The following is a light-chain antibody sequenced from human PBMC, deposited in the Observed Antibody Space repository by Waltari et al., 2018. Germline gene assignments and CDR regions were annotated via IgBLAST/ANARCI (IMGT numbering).Light chain of an antibody. J-gene: IGKJ2*01. CDR1: QSVRRY. CDR2: GAS. Sequence: EIVMTQSPATLSVSPGQSVTLSCRASQSVRRYLAWYQQKPGQAPRLLIYGASIRATGIPVRFSGSGSGTEFTLTIKSLQSEDFAIYYCQQYHNWPPHTFGQGTKLEI. V-gene: IGKV3-15*01. CDR3: QQYHNWPPHT.